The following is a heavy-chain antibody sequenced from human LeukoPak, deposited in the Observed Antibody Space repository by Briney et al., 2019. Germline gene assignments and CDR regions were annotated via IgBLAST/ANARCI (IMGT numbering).Heavy chain of an antibody. CDR1: GYTFTSYG. D-gene: IGHD5-12*01. Sequence: ASVKVSCKASGYTFTSYGIGWVRQAPGQGLEWMGWISAYNGNTNYAQKLQGRVTMTTDTSTSTAYMELRSLRSDDTAVYYCARVTQIVATPYYMDVWGKGTTVTVSS. CDR2: ISAYNGNT. CDR3: ARVTQIVATPYYMDV. V-gene: IGHV1-18*01. J-gene: IGHJ6*03.